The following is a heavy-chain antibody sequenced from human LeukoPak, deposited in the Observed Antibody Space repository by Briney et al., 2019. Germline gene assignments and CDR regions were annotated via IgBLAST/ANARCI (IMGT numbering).Heavy chain of an antibody. CDR2: ISGSGVST. CDR1: GYSFRTSG. V-gene: IGHV3-23*01. CDR3: AGDYYDTGVFDY. D-gene: IGHD3-22*01. J-gene: IGHJ4*02. Sequence: GESLKISCKGSGYSFRTSGMSWVRQAPGKGLEWVSAISGSGVSTYYADSVKGRFTISRDNSKNTLYLQMGSLRAEDTAVYYCAGDYYDTGVFDYWGQGTLVTVSS.